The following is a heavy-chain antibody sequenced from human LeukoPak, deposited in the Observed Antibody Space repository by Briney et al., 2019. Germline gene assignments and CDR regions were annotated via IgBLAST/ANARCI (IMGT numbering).Heavy chain of an antibody. Sequence: ASMKVSCKASGFIFTNYFMHWVRQAPGQGLEWMGMIKPSDGSTRYAQRFQDRVTMTSDTSTTTLYMELSSLRAEDTAVYYCAGAVDQDFDYWGQGTLVAVSS. J-gene: IGHJ4*02. CDR3: AGAVDQDFDY. V-gene: IGHV1-46*01. CDR1: GFIFTNYF. CDR2: IKPSDGST. D-gene: IGHD5-12*01.